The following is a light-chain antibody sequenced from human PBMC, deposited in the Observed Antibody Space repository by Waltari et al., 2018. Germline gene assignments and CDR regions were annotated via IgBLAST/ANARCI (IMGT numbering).Light chain of an antibody. V-gene: IGLV1-44*01. Sequence: QSVLTQPPSASGTPGQRVTISCSGSSSNIGSNTVNWYQQLPGTAPKLLIYRNNQRPLGVPDRFSCSKSGTSASLAISGLQSEDEADYYCAAWDDSLNGPVFGGGTKLTVL. CDR2: RNN. CDR3: AAWDDSLNGPV. J-gene: IGLJ3*02. CDR1: SSNIGSNT.